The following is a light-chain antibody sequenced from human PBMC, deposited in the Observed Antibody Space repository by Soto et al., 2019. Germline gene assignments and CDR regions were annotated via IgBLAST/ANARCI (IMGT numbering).Light chain of an antibody. CDR1: QSVSNS. V-gene: IGKV3-15*01. Sequence: EIVLTQSTETLSLSPGGTATLSCRASQSVSNSLAWYRQRPGQPPSLLIYATSTRATGVPARFTGSGSGTEFTLTISSLQSEDFAVYYCHQYYDWPPWTFGQGTKVDI. CDR3: HQYYDWPPWT. CDR2: ATS. J-gene: IGKJ1*01.